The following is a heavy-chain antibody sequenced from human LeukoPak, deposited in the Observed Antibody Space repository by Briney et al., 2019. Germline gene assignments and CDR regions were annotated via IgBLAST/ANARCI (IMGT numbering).Heavy chain of an antibody. Sequence: SEPLSLPCAVYGGSFIGYYWSWIRQPPGKGLEWIGEINHSGSTNYNPSLQSRVTISVDTSKNQFSLKLSSVTAADTAVYYCARGGAVADPYFFDYWGQGTLVTVSS. CDR1: GGSFIGYY. J-gene: IGHJ4*02. CDR3: ARGGAVADPYFFDY. D-gene: IGHD6-19*01. V-gene: IGHV4-34*01. CDR2: INHSGST.